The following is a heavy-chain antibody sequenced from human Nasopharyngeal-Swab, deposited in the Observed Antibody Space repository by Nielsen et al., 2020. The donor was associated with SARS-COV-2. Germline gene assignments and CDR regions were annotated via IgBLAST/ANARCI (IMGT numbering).Heavy chain of an antibody. Sequence: GESLKISCAASGFTFSSYWMSWVRQAPGKGLEWVANIKQDGSEKYYVDSVKGRFTISRDNAKNSLYLQMNSLRAEDTAVYYCARVEGGYCSSTSCFSYYFDDWGQGTLITVSS. CDR1: GFTFSSYW. CDR3: ARVEGGYCSSTSCFSYYFDD. V-gene: IGHV3-7*01. CDR2: IKQDGSEK. J-gene: IGHJ4*02. D-gene: IGHD2-2*03.